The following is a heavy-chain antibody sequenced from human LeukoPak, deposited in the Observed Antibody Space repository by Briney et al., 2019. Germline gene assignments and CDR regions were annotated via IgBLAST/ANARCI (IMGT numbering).Heavy chain of an antibody. J-gene: IGHJ4*02. Sequence: SETLSLTCAVYGGSFSAYYWNWIRQPPGKGLEWIGEINHSGSTNYNPSLKSRVTISVNTSKIQLSLKLSSVTAADTAVYYCARGRGYWSKAYYFDYWGQGTLVTVSS. CDR2: INHSGST. D-gene: IGHD2-2*01. CDR3: ARGRGYWSKAYYFDY. CDR1: GGSFSAYY. V-gene: IGHV4-34*01.